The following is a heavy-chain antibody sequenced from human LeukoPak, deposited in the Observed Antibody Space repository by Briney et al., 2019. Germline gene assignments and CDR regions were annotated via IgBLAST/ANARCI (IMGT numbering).Heavy chain of an antibody. CDR1: GFTFSDYY. CDR2: ISDLSNNR. D-gene: IGHD3-22*01. J-gene: IGHJ4*02. CDR3: ARFGTSGYSGDH. V-gene: IGHV3-11*04. Sequence: TGGSLRLSCAASGFTFSDYYMSWIRQAPGKGLEWLSYISDLSNNRYYADTVKGRFIISRDDAKNSVYLQMSSLRAEDTAVYYCARFGTSGYSGDHWGQGTLVTVSS.